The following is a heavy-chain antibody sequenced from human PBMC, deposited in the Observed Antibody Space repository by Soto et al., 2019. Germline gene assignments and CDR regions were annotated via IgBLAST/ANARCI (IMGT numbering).Heavy chain of an antibody. CDR2: INHSGST. D-gene: IGHD3-3*01. V-gene: IGHV4-34*01. Sequence: SETLSLTCAVYGGSFSGYYWSWIRQPPGKGLEWIGEINHSGSTNYNPSLKSRVTISVDTSKNQFSLKLSSVTAADTAVYYCARERPWRRPVWSGYSSNYYYYYYMDVWGKGTTVTVSS. CDR3: ARERPWRRPVWSGYSSNYYYYYYMDV. J-gene: IGHJ6*03. CDR1: GGSFSGYY.